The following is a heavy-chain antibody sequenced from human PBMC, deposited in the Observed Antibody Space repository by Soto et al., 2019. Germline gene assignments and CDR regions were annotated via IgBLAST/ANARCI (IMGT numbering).Heavy chain of an antibody. CDR3: AREGSHSYGYDYYYYGMDV. D-gene: IGHD5-18*01. V-gene: IGHV1-18*04. CDR2: ISAYNGNT. Sequence: ASVKVSCKASGYTFTSYGISCVRQAPGQGLEWMGWISAYNGNTNYAQKLQGRVTMTTDTSTSTAYMELRSLRSDDTAVYYCAREGSHSYGYDYYYYGMDVWGQGTTVTVSS. J-gene: IGHJ6*02. CDR1: GYTFTSYG.